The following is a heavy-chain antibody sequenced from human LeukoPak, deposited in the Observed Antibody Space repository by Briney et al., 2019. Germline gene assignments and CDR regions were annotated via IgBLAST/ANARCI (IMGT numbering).Heavy chain of an antibody. V-gene: IGHV4-31*03. D-gene: IGHD3-10*01. CDR3: ARDRGGYYYGMDV. Sequence: PSETLSLTCTVSGGSISSGGYYWSWIRQHPGKGLEWIGYIYYSGSTYYNPSLKSRVTISVDTSKNQFSLKLSSVTAADTAVYYCARDRGGYYYGMDVWGQGTTVTVSS. CDR2: IYYSGST. J-gene: IGHJ6*02. CDR1: GGSISSGGYY.